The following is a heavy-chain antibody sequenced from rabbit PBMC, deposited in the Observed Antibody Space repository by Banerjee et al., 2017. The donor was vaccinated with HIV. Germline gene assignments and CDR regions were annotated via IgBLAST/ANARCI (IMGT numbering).Heavy chain of an antibody. D-gene: IGHD8-1*01. J-gene: IGHJ6*01. Sequence: QEQLEESGGDLVKPGASLKLSCTASGFSFSNKAVMCWVRQAPGKGLEWISCIAGSGSGFTYSATWAKGRFTISKTSSTTVTLQMTSLTVADTATYFCARDTGSSFSSYGMDLWGPGTRVTVS. CDR2: IAGSGSGFT. CDR1: GFSFSNKAV. CDR3: ARDTGSSFSSYGMDL. V-gene: IGHV1S45*01.